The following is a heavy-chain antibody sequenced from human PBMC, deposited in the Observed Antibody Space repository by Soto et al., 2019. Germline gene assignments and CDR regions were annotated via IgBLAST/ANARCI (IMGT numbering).Heavy chain of an antibody. Sequence: PGGSLRLSCAAPGFTFSSYAMSWVRQAPGKGLEWVSAISGSGGSTYYADSVKGRFTISRDNSKNTLYLQMNSLRAEDTAVYYCAKNLLEELWFGELLYYFGYWGQGTLVTVSS. V-gene: IGHV3-23*01. CDR1: GFTFSSYA. D-gene: IGHD3-10*01. J-gene: IGHJ4*02. CDR2: ISGSGGST. CDR3: AKNLLEELWFGELLYYFGY.